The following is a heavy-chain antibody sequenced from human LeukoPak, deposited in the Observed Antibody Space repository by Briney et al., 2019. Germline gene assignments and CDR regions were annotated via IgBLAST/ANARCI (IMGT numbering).Heavy chain of an antibody. CDR1: GFTFSSYS. CDR3: ARDSGSYTLDY. J-gene: IGHJ4*02. V-gene: IGHV3-48*04. Sequence: PGGSLRLSCAASGFTFSSYSMNWVRQAPGKGLEWLSYISSSGSTIYYADSVKGRFTISRDNAKNSLYLQMNSLRAEDTAVYYCARDSGSYTLDYWGQGTLVTVSS. CDR2: ISSSGSTI. D-gene: IGHD1-26*01.